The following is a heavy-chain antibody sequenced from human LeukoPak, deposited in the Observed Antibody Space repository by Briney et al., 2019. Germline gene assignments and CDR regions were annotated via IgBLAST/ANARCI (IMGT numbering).Heavy chain of an antibody. D-gene: IGHD2-15*01. CDR2: ISSSGSTI. CDR3: ARDRYCSGGSCNYYFDY. J-gene: IGHJ4*02. CDR1: GFTFSSYE. V-gene: IGHV3-48*03. Sequence: GGSLRLSCAASGFTFSSYEMNWVRQAPGKGLEWVSYISSSGSTIYYADSLKGRFTISRDNAKNSLYLQMNSLRAEDTAVYYCARDRYCSGGSCNYYFDYWGQGTLVTVSS.